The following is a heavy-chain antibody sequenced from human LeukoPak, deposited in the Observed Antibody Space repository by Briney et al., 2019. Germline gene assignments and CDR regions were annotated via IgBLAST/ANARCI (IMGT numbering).Heavy chain of an antibody. CDR2: TYPADSDI. J-gene: IGHJ4*02. V-gene: IGHV5-51*01. CDR3: ARQGRYYNGSGSYSVGY. D-gene: IGHD3-10*01. CDR1: GYTFATYW. Sequence: GESLKISCKGSGYTFATYWIGWVRQMPGKGLEWMGITYPADSDIRYSPSFQGQVTISADKSISTAHLQWSSLKASDTAMYYCARQGRYYNGSGSYSVGYWGQGTLVSVSS.